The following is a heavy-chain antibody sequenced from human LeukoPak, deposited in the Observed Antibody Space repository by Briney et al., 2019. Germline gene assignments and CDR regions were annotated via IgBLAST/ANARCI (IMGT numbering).Heavy chain of an antibody. J-gene: IGHJ4*02. CDR1: GYTFTSYG. CDR3: ARGASLDSSSWYSAY. V-gene: IGHV1-18*01. D-gene: IGHD6-13*01. Sequence: ASVKVSCKASGYTFTSYGISWVRQAPGQGLEWMGWISAYNGNTNYAQKLQGRVTMTTDTSTSTAYMELRSLRSDDTAVYYCARGASLDSSSWYSAYWGQGTLVTVSS. CDR2: ISAYNGNT.